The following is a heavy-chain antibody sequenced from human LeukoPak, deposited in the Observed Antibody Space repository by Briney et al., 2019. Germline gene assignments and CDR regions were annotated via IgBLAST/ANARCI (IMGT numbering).Heavy chain of an antibody. CDR3: ATSSGYRNYFDY. V-gene: IGHV3-23*01. CDR1: GGTFSSYA. CDR2: ISGSGGST. D-gene: IGHD3-22*01. Sequence: SCKASGGTFSSYAMSWVRQAPGKGLEWVSAISGSGGSTYYADSVKGRFTISRDNSKNTLYLQMNSLRAEDTAVYYCATSSGYRNYFDYWGQGTLVTVSS. J-gene: IGHJ4*02.